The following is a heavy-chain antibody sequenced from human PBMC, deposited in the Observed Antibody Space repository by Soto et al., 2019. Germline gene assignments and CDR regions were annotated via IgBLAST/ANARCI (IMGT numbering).Heavy chain of an antibody. CDR1: GGSISSGDYY. J-gene: IGHJ4*02. V-gene: IGHV4-30-4*01. CDR2: IYYSGST. D-gene: IGHD3-10*02. CDR3: ARDARITMFPHFDY. Sequence: PSETLSLTCTVSGGSISSGDYYWSWIRQPPGKGLEWIGYIYYSGSTYYNPSLKSRVTISVDTSKNQFSLKLSSVTAADTAVYYCARDARITMFPHFDYWGQGTLVTVSS.